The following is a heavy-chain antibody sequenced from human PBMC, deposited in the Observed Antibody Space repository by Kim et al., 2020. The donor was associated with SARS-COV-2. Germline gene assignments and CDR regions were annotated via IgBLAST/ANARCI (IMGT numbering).Heavy chain of an antibody. J-gene: IGHJ6*02. D-gene: IGHD2-15*01. Sequence: SETLSLTCAVYGGSFSGYYWSWIRQPPGKGLEWIGEINHSGSTNYNPSLKSRVAISVDTSKNQFSLKLSSVTAADTAVYYCARGLVSRDCSGGSCYIYYYGMNVWGQGTTVTVTS. CDR1: GGSFSGYY. V-gene: IGHV4-34*01. CDR2: INHSGST. CDR3: ARGLVSRDCSGGSCYIYYYGMNV.